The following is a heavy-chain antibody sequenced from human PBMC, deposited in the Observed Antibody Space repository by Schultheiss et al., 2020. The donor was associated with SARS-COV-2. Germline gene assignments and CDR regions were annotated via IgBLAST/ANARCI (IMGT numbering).Heavy chain of an antibody. CDR3: ARHMPGIAAEVSGMDV. D-gene: IGHD6-13*01. J-gene: IGHJ6*02. CDR2: IYYSGST. Sequence: SETLSLTCTVSGGSISSGGYYWSWIRQHPGKGLEWIGYIYYSGSTYYNPSLKSRVTISVDTSKNQFSLKLSSVTAADTAVYYCARHMPGIAAEVSGMDVWGQGTTVTVSS. V-gene: IGHV4-39*01. CDR1: GGSISSGGYY.